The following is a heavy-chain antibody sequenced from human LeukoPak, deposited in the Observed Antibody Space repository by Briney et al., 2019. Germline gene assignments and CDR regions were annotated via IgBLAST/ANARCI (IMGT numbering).Heavy chain of an antibody. Sequence: PGRSLRLSCAASGFTFSSYAMHWVRQAPGKGLEWVAVISYDGSNKYYADSVKGRFTISRDNSKNTLYLQMNRLRAEDTAVYYCARDYQAYFDYWGQGTLVTVSS. V-gene: IGHV3-30*04. J-gene: IGHJ4*02. CDR2: ISYDGSNK. D-gene: IGHD3-16*02. CDR3: ARDYQAYFDY. CDR1: GFTFSSYA.